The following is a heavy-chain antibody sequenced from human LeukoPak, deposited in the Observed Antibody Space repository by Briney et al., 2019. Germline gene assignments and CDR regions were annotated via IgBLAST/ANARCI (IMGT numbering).Heavy chain of an antibody. CDR3: AKAPDFVWGSYRNNYFDS. CDR2: ITGSGPTT. J-gene: IGHJ5*01. Sequence: PGGSLRLSCAASGFTFSSYAMSWVRQAPGKGLEWVSAITGSGPTTYYAASVQGRFTISRDNSNNLVFLQMNNLRVDDTAVYYCAKAPDFVWGSYRNNYFDSWGQGTLVSVS. CDR1: GFTFSSYA. V-gene: IGHV3-23*01. D-gene: IGHD3-16*02.